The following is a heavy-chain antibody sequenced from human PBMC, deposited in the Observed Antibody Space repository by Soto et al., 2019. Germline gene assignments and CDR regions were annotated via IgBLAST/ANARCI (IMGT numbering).Heavy chain of an antibody. V-gene: IGHV2-5*02. CDR3: AHTYRGFGELPFDY. CDR1: GFSLSTSGVG. J-gene: IGHJ4*02. Sequence: QITLKESGPPLVKPTQTLTLTCTFSGFSLSTSGVGVGWIRQPPGKALEWLALIYWDDDKRYSPSLKSRLTITKDTSKNQVVLTMTNMDPVDTATYYCAHTYRGFGELPFDYWGQGTLVTVSS. CDR2: IYWDDDK. D-gene: IGHD3-10*01.